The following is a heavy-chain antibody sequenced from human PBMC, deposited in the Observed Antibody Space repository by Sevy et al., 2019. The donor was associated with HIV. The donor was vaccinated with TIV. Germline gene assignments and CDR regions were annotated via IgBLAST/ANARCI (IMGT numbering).Heavy chain of an antibody. J-gene: IGHJ6*03. CDR1: GFTFSSYA. CDR2: ISGSGGST. CDR3: AKGSNRVAGPLIYYYYYMDV. Sequence: GGSLRLSCAASGFTFSSYAMSWVRQAPGKGLEWVSAISGSGGSTYYADSVKGRFTISRDNSKNTLYLQMNSLRAEDTAVYYWAKGSNRVAGPLIYYYYYMDVWGKGTTVTVSS. D-gene: IGHD6-19*01. V-gene: IGHV3-23*01.